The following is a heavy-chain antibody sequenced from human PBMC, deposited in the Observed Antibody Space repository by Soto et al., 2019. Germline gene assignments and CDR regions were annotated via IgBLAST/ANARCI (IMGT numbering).Heavy chain of an antibody. Sequence: PGESLKISCKGSGYNFTNYWIGWVRQMPGKGLESMGIIYPGDSDTRYSPSFQGQVTISADKSISTAYLQWSSLKASDTAMYYCARTSGAGKYRYGMDVWGQGTTVTVSS. V-gene: IGHV5-51*01. CDR3: ARTSGAGKYRYGMDV. J-gene: IGHJ6*02. D-gene: IGHD6-13*01. CDR2: IYPGDSDT. CDR1: GYNFTNYW.